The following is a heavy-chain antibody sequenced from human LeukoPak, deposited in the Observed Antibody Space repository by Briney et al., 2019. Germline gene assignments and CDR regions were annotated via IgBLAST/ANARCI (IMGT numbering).Heavy chain of an antibody. J-gene: IGHJ4*02. CDR3: ARGRRLSSSWYSDY. CDR1: GGSFSGYY. D-gene: IGHD6-13*01. CDR2: INHSGST. V-gene: IGHV4-34*01. Sequence: SETLSLTCAVYGGSFSGYYWSWIRQPPGKGLEWIGEINHSGSTNYNPSLKSRVTISVDTSKNQFSLKLSSVTAADTAVYYCARGRRLSSSWYSDYWGQGTLVTVSS.